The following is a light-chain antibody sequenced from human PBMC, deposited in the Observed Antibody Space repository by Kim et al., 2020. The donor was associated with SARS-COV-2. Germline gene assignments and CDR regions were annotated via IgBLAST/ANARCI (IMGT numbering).Light chain of an antibody. Sequence: GQRVIISCSGSRSNIGSNYGYWYQQLPGTAPKLLIYRNNQRPSGVPDRFSGSKSGTSASLAISGLRSEDEADYYCAAWDDSLSGPVFGGGTQLTVL. CDR3: AAWDDSLSGPV. J-gene: IGLJ2*01. CDR1: RSNIGSNY. CDR2: RNN. V-gene: IGLV1-47*01.